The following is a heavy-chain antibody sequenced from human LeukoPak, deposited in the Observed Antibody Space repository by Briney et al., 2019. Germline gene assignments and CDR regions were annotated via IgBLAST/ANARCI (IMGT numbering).Heavy chain of an antibody. CDR3: ARGDYYGSQTYYPFDY. D-gene: IGHD3-10*01. CDR1: GYTFTNYG. V-gene: IGHV1-2*02. CDR2: INPVSGGT. Sequence: ASVKVSCKASGYTFTNYGISWVRQAPGQGPEWMGWINPVSGGTKYAQMFQGRVTLTRDTSIGTAYMELNRLRSDDTAVYFCARGDYYGSQTYYPFDYWGQGTLVTVSS. J-gene: IGHJ4*02.